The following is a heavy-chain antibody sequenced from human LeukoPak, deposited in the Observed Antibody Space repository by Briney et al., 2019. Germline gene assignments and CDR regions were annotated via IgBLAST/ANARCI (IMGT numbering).Heavy chain of an antibody. CDR1: GYAFSGYY. CDR3: ARGPTYYDSSGYRLEY. J-gene: IGHJ4*02. Sequence: ASVKVSRKASGYAFSGYYMHRVRQAPGQGLEWMGWINPSNGGTNYAQNFQGRVTMTRDTSISTAYMELSSLTSDDSAVYYCARGPTYYDSSGYRLEYWGQGTLVTVSS. V-gene: IGHV1-2*02. CDR2: INPSNGGT. D-gene: IGHD3-22*01.